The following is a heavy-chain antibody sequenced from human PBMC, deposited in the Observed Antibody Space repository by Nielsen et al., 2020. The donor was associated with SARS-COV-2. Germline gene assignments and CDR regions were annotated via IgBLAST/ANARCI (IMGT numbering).Heavy chain of an antibody. CDR3: ARDWSRAFDV. V-gene: IGHV3-7*01. Sequence: GGSLRLSCVASGFTFSSLWMSWVRQVPGKGLEWVADINPDGSEKFYVDSVKGRFTISRDNAKNSMSLQMNSLRVEDTAVYYCARDWSRAFDVWGQGTMVTVSS. CDR2: INPDGSEK. CDR1: GFTFSSLW. J-gene: IGHJ3*01.